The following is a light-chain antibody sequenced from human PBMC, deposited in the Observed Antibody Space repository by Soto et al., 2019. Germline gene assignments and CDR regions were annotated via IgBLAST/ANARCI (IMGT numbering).Light chain of an antibody. V-gene: IGLV2-14*03. CDR3: TSFTTSSTWV. CDR2: NVN. Sequence: QSALTQPASVSGSPGQSITISCSGTNSDIGAYDYVSWYQQHPGKPPKLIIYNVNNRPSGVSFRFSGSKSGNTASLTISGLQAEDEADYYCTSFTTSSTWVFGGGTKLTVL. CDR1: NSDIGAYDY. J-gene: IGLJ3*02.